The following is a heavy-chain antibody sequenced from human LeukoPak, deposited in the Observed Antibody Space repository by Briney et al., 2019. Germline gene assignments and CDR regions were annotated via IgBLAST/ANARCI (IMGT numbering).Heavy chain of an antibody. J-gene: IGHJ6*02. D-gene: IGHD6-25*01. V-gene: IGHV3-7*03. Sequence: PGGSLRLSCVVSGFTFSSYGFHWVRQAPGKGLEWVANIKQDGSEKYYVDSVKGRFTISRDNAKNSLYLQMNSLRAEDTAVYYCGGPNPLLERPSAMDVWGQGTTVTVSS. CDR1: GFTFSSYG. CDR2: IKQDGSEK. CDR3: GGPNPLLERPSAMDV.